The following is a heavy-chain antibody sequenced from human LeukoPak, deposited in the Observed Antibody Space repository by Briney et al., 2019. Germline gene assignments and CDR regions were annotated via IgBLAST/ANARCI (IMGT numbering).Heavy chain of an antibody. V-gene: IGHV4-61*01. J-gene: IGHJ3*02. CDR2: IYYSGST. Sequence: SETLSLTCTVSGGSVSSSSYYWSWIRQPPGKGLEWIGYIYYSGSTNYNPSLKSRVTISVDTSKNQFSLKLSSVTAADTAVYYCASSSGAPGAFDIWGQGTMVTVSS. CDR3: ASSSGAPGAFDI. CDR1: GGSVSSSSYY. D-gene: IGHD6-19*01.